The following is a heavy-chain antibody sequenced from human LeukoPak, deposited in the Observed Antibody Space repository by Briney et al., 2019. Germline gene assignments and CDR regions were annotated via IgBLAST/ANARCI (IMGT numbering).Heavy chain of an antibody. Sequence: SETLSLTGTVSGGSISTYYWNWIRKPPGKGLEWIGYIYHSGSTNYNPSLQSRVTISVDTSKNQFSLNLNSVTAADTAVYYCARGGAARLHFQNWGQGTLVTVSS. CDR3: ARGGAARLHFQN. V-gene: IGHV4-59*01. CDR1: GGSISTYY. CDR2: IYHSGST. D-gene: IGHD6-6*01. J-gene: IGHJ1*01.